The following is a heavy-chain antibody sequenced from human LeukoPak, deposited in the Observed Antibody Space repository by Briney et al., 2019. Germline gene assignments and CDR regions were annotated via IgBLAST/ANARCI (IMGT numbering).Heavy chain of an antibody. Sequence: PSKTLSLTCTVSGGSISRSGYYWGWIRQPPGKGLEWLGSITYSGNAYYYPSLKSRVTISVDTSKNQFSLKLSSVTAADMAVYYCERRVAGSAAGPGYFDYWGQGTLVTVSS. CDR1: GGSISRSGYY. J-gene: IGHJ4*02. V-gene: IGHV4-39*01. D-gene: IGHD6-13*01. CDR3: ERRVAGSAAGPGYFDY. CDR2: ITYSGNA.